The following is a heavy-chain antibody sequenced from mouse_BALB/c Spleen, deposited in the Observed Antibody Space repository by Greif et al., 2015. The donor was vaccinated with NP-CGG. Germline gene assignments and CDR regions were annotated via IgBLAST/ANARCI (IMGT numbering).Heavy chain of an antibody. CDR3: ARGGYYEGFAY. V-gene: IGHV5-17*02. D-gene: IGHD2-3*01. CDR2: ISSGSSTI. J-gene: IGHJ3*01. CDR1: GFTFSSFG. Sequence: EVKLVESGGGLVQPGGSRKLSCAASGFTFSSFGMHWVRQAPEKGLEWVAYISSGSSTIYYADTVKGRFTISRDNPKNTLFLQMTSLRSEDTAMYYCARGGYYEGFAYWGQGTLVTVSA.